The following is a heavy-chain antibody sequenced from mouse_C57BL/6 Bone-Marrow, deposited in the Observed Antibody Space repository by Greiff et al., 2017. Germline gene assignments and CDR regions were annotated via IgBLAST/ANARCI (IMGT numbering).Heavy chain of an antibody. CDR3: ARGWLLRGY. CDR2: ISYDGSN. V-gene: IGHV3-6*01. D-gene: IGHD2-3*01. CDR1: GYSITSGYY. J-gene: IGHJ2*01. Sequence: EVQLKESGPGLVKPSQSLSLTCSVTGYSITSGYYWNWIRQFPGNKLEWMGYISYDGSNNYNPSLKNRISITRDTSKNQFFLKLNSVTTEDTATYYCARGWLLRGYWGQGTTLTVSS.